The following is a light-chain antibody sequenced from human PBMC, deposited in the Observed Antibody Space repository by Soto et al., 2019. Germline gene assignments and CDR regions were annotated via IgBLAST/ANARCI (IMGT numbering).Light chain of an antibody. CDR3: QQYGSSPET. Sequence: EIVLTQSPGTLSLSPGERATLSCRASQSFGSTYLAWYQQKPGQAPRLLIYGASSRATDIPDRFSGSGSGTDFTLTISRLEPEDFAVYYCQQYGSSPETFGQGTKVEI. CDR2: GAS. V-gene: IGKV3-20*01. J-gene: IGKJ1*01. CDR1: QSFGSTY.